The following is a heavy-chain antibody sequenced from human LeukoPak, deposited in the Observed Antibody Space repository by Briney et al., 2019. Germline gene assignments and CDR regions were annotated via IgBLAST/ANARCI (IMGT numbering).Heavy chain of an antibody. V-gene: IGHV4-38-2*02. Sequence: SETLSLTCIVSGYSISSGYYWGWIRQPPGKGLEWIGNIHHSGSTYYNPSLKSRVTISVDTSKNQLSLKLSSVTAADTVVYYCARVAAGIGFFQHWGQGTLVTVSS. D-gene: IGHD6-19*01. CDR1: GYSISSGYY. CDR2: IHHSGST. J-gene: IGHJ1*01. CDR3: ARVAAGIGFFQH.